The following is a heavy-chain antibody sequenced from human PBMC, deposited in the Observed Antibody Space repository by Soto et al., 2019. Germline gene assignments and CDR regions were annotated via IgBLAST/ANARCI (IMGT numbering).Heavy chain of an antibody. J-gene: IGHJ2*01. CDR1: GGTFSSHT. CDR3: ARPDFGDYWYFGL. CDR2: ISPALGTA. V-gene: IGHV1-69*08. Sequence: QDQLVQSEAEVKKPGSSVKVSCKASGGTFSSHTFSWVRQAPGQGLEWMGRISPALGTATYAQKVQGRVTFTSHEAPPTVYTERNALRSAFAAVYYCARPDFGDYWYFGLWCRGTLVTVSS. D-gene: IGHD4-17*01.